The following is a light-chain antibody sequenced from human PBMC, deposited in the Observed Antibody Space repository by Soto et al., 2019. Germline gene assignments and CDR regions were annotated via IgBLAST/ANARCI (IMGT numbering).Light chain of an antibody. CDR3: QQRHMWPIM. CDR2: DAY. CDR1: QSFRGL. J-gene: IGKJ5*01. V-gene: IGKV3-11*01. Sequence: EVVLTQSPVTLSLSPVERATLSCRASQSFRGLLAGYQQKPGQAPRLLIYDAYNRATGIPPRFSGSGSGTDFTLTISSLEPEDAAVYYCQQRHMWPIMFGQGTRLEIK.